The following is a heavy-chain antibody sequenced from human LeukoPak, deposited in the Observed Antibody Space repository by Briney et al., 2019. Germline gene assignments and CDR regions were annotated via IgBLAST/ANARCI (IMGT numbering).Heavy chain of an antibody. J-gene: IGHJ4*02. CDR2: ISGSGGST. CDR3: AKGSSWSSPIDY. CDR1: GFTFSSYG. Sequence: PGGSLRLSCAASGFTFSSYGMSWVRQAPGKGLEWVSAISGSGGSTYYADSVKGRFTISRDNSKNTLYLQMNSLRVEDTAVYYCAKGSSWSSPIDYWGQGTLVTVSS. D-gene: IGHD6-13*01. V-gene: IGHV3-23*01.